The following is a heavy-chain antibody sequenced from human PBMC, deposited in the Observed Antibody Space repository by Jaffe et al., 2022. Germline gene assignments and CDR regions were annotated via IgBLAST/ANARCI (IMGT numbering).Heavy chain of an antibody. V-gene: IGHV3-23*01. J-gene: IGHJ4*02. Sequence: EVQLLESGGGLVQPGGSLRLSCAASGFTFSSYAMSWVRQAPGKGLEWVSAISGSGGSTYYADSVKGRFTISRDNSKNTLYLQMNSLRAEDTAVYYCAKDSEGVKAVAGTFDYWGQGTLVTVSS. CDR1: GFTFSSYA. D-gene: IGHD6-19*01. CDR3: AKDSEGVKAVAGTFDY. CDR2: ISGSGGST.